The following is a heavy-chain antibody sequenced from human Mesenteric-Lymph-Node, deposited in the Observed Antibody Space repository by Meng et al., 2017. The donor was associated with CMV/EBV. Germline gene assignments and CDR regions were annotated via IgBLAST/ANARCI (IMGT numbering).Heavy chain of an antibody. D-gene: IGHD3-10*02. CDR2: VGASGGDT. V-gene: IGHV3-23*01. CDR1: GFIFSNYA. CDR3: VRGGWVVPLAY. Sequence: GGSLRLSCGAFGFIFSNYAMAWVRQAPGEGLEWVSTVGASGGDTYFADSVKGRFTISRDNSKNTLYLQMDRLRAEDTAVYYCVRGGWVVPLAYWGQGTLVTVSS. J-gene: IGHJ4*02.